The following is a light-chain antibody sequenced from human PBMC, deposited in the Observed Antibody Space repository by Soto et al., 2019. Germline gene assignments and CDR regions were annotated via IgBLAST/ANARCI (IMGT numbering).Light chain of an antibody. J-gene: IGKJ1*01. CDR2: AAS. V-gene: IGKV1-39*01. Sequence: DIPMTQSPSSLSASVGDRVTITCRASQTISIYLNWYQQKPGKAPKLLIYAASSLQSGVPSRFSGSGSGTDFTPTISSLQPEDSATDDCQQRYSSPCTFGQGAKVEIK. CDR1: QTISIY. CDR3: QQRYSSPCT.